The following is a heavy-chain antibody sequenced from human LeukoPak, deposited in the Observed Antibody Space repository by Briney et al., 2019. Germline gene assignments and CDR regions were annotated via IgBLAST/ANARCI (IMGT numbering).Heavy chain of an antibody. J-gene: IGHJ5*02. V-gene: IGHV1-2*02. D-gene: IGHD3-9*01. Sequence: ASVKVSCKASGYTFTGYYMHWVRQAPGQGLEWMGWINPNSGGTNYAQKFQGRVTMTRDTSISTAYMELSRLRSDDTAVYYCARVDEKGISYYDILTGYAVRDNWFDPWGQGTLVTVSS. CDR1: GYTFTGYY. CDR3: ARVDEKGISYYDILTGYAVRDNWFDP. CDR2: INPNSGGT.